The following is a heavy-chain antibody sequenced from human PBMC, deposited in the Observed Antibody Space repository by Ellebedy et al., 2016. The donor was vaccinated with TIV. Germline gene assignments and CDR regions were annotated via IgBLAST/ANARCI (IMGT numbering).Heavy chain of an antibody. J-gene: IGHJ3*02. CDR1: GYTFTSYY. D-gene: IGHD6-13*01. CDR2: INPNSGGT. V-gene: IGHV1-2*04. CDR3: ASRRYSSSRYAFDI. Sequence: ASVKVSCXASGYTFTSYYMHWVRQAPGQGLEWMGWINPNSGGTNYAQKFQGWVTMTRDTSISTAYMELSRLRSDDTAVYYCASRRYSSSRYAFDIWGQGTMVTVSS.